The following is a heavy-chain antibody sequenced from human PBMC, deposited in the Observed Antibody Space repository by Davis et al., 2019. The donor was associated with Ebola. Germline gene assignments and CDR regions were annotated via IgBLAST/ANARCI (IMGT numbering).Heavy chain of an antibody. CDR1: GLTVSSNY. CDR3: ARGALALDY. J-gene: IGHJ4*02. V-gene: IGHV3-66*03. Sequence: GESLKISCAVSGLTVSSNYMSWVRQAPGKGLEWVSVIHSYGSTYYADSVKGRFTISRDNSKNTLYLQMNSLRAEDTAVYYCARGALALDYWGQGTLVTVSS. CDR2: IHSYGST.